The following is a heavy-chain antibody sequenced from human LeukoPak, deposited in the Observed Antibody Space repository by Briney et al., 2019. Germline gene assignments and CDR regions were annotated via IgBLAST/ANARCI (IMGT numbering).Heavy chain of an antibody. Sequence: GGSLRLSCAASGFTFSSYAITWVRQAPGKGLEWVSTVIDNGGFTYYADSVKGRFTISRDNSKGALYLQLNSLRVEDTAVYYCARGKSSRPELDVWGQGTMVTVSS. J-gene: IGHJ3*01. CDR2: VIDNGGFT. D-gene: IGHD6-6*01. CDR1: GFTFSSYA. V-gene: IGHV3-23*01. CDR3: ARGKSSRPELDV.